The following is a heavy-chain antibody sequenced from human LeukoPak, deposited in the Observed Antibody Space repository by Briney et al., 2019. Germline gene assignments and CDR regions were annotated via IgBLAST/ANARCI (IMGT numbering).Heavy chain of an antibody. J-gene: IGHJ6*02. D-gene: IGHD3-10*01. CDR3: ARDWGVFITMVRGASPGRGPPYSYGMDV. CDR1: GYTFTSYG. Sequence: GASVKVSCKASGYTFTSYGISWVRQAPGQGLEWMGWISAYNGNTNYAQKPQGRVTMTSDTSTSTAYMELRSLRSDDTAVYYCARDWGVFITMVRGASPGRGPPYSYGMDVWGQGTTVTVSS. CDR2: ISAYNGNT. V-gene: IGHV1-18*01.